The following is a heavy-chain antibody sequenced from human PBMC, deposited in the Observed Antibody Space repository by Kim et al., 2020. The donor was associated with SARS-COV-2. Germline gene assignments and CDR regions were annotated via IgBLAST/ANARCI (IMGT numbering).Heavy chain of an antibody. CDR3: GRGGTVKTAFDI. V-gene: IGHV4-59*13. Sequence: SETLSLTCSVSGGSISSYYWSWIRQPPGSELEWIGYIYYTGSTNYNPSLQSRVTISLDTSKNQFSLKLSSVTTADTAVYYCGRGGTVKTAFDIWGQGTMVTVSS. J-gene: IGHJ3*02. CDR2: IYYTGST. D-gene: IGHD3-16*01. CDR1: GGSISSYY.